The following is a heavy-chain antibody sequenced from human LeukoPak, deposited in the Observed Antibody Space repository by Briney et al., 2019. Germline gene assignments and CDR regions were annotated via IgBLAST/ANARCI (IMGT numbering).Heavy chain of an antibody. CDR3: WKDRATIVYYGMDG. V-gene: IGHV3-23*01. Sequence: PGGSLRLSCAASGFTFNSHAMTWVRQAPGKGLEWVSDISGSGGSTNYADSVKGRFTISRDNSKNTLYLQMNSLRAEDTAVYYCWKDRATIVYYGMDGWGEGTTVTVCS. CDR1: GFTFNSHA. CDR2: ISGSGGST. D-gene: IGHD5-12*01. J-gene: IGHJ6*04.